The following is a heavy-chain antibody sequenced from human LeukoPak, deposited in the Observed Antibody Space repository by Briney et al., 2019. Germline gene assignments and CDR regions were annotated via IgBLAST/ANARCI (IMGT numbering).Heavy chain of an antibody. CDR1: GFTFSSYA. CDR3: AKGKCSGGSCYPYYYYYMDV. J-gene: IGHJ6*03. CDR2: ISGSGANI. V-gene: IGHV3-23*01. Sequence: GGSLRLSCAASGFTFSSYAMSWVRQAPGKGLEWVSTISGSGANIFYADSVKGRFTISRGNSKNTLYLQMNSLRAEDTAVYYCAKGKCSGGSCYPYYYYYMDVWGKGTTVTVSS. D-gene: IGHD2-15*01.